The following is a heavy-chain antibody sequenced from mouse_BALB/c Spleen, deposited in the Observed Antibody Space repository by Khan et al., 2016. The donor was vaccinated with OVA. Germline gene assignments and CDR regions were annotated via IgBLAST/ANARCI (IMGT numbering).Heavy chain of an antibody. D-gene: IGHD3-1*01. Sequence: QVQLKQSEAELVRPGTSVKMSCKAAGYTFTNYWIGWVKQRPGHGLEWIGDTYPGGGYTNYNEKFKGKATLTADTSSSTAYMQLSGLTSEDSAIYYCSSRGAARATWDYFDCWGQGTILTVSS. CDR2: TYPGGGYT. CDR3: SSRGAARATWDYFDC. J-gene: IGHJ2*01. CDR1: GYTFTNYW. V-gene: IGHV1-63*02.